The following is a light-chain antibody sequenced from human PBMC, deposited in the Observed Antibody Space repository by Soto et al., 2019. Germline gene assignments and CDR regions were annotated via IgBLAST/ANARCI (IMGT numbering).Light chain of an antibody. CDR1: QSVSNN. Sequence: EIVLTQSPATLSVTPGERGAFSGRASQSVSNNVAWYQQKPGQPPRLLIFGACTRATGIPARFSGSGSGTEFTLTISSLQSEDFAVYYCQQRSNWPWTFGQGTKV. CDR3: QQRSNWPWT. V-gene: IGKV3-15*01. J-gene: IGKJ1*01. CDR2: GAC.